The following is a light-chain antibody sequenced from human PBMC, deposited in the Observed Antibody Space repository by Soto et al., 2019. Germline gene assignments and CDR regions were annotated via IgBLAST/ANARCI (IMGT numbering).Light chain of an antibody. J-gene: IGKJ1*01. V-gene: IGKV3-20*01. CDR1: QSVSGSY. CDR2: GAS. CDR3: QQYGSSRWT. Sequence: EIVLTQSPGTLSLSPGERATLSCRASQSVSGSYLAWYQQRPGQAPRLLIYGASSRATGIPDRFSGSGSGTDFTITITRLEPEDFAVYYCQQYGSSRWTFGRGTKVDIK.